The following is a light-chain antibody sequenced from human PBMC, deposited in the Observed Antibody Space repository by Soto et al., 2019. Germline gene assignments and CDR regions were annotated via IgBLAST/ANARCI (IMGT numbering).Light chain of an antibody. J-gene: IGLJ1*01. CDR3: SSYTRSSTYV. CDR2: EVS. CDR1: SSDVGGYNY. V-gene: IGLV2-14*01. Sequence: QSALTQPASVSGSPGQSITISCTGTSSDVGGYNYVSWYQQHPGKAPKLMIYEVSNRPSGVSNRFSGSKSGNTASLTISGHQAEDEADYYCSSYTRSSTYVFGTGTKLTVL.